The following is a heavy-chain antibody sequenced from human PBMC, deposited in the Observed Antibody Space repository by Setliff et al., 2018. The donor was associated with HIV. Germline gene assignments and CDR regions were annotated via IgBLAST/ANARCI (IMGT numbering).Heavy chain of an antibody. J-gene: IGHJ4*02. Sequence: GGSLRLSCAGSGFMFSDYWMSWVRQAPGKGLEWVANIKQDGSEKYYVDSVKGRFTISRDNAKNSLYLQMNSVRADDTAVYYCARGGRSGSLDYWGQGTLVTVSS. CDR1: GFMFSDYW. D-gene: IGHD3-10*01. V-gene: IGHV3-7*01. CDR2: IKQDGSEK. CDR3: ARGGRSGSLDY.